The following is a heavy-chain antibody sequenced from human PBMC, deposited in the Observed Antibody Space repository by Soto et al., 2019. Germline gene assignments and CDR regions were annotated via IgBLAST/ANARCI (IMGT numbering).Heavy chain of an antibody. CDR3: AKAKSNYYYDSSGTSRDAFDI. Sequence: EVQLLESGGGLVQPGGSLRLSCAASGFTFSSYAMSWVRQAPGKGLEWVSAISGSGGSTYYADSVKARFTISRDNSKNTLYLQMNSLRAEDTAVYYCAKAKSNYYYDSSGTSRDAFDIWGQGTMVTVSS. CDR2: ISGSGGST. D-gene: IGHD3-22*01. V-gene: IGHV3-23*01. J-gene: IGHJ3*02. CDR1: GFTFSSYA.